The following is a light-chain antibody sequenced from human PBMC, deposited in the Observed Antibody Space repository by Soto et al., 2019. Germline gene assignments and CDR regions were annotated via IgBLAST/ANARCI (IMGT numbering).Light chain of an antibody. V-gene: IGKV3D-15*01. Sequence: EIVMTQSPAPLSVSPGERATLSCRASQSVSSNLAWYQQKPGQAPRLLIYGASIRATGIPARFSGSGSGTEFTLTISSLQSEDFAVYYCQQYNNWRATFGQGTRLEIK. CDR1: QSVSSN. J-gene: IGKJ5*01. CDR3: QQYNNWRAT. CDR2: GAS.